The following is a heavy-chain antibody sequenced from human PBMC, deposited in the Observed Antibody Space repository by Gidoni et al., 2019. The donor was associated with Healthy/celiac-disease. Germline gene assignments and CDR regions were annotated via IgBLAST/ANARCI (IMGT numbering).Heavy chain of an antibody. CDR2: ISGSGGIT. D-gene: IGHD3-16*02. Sequence: EVQLLESGGGLVQPGGSLRLSCAASGFTFSSYAMSWVRPAPGKGLEWVSAISGSGGITYYADSVKGRFTISRDNSKNTLYLQMNSLRAEDTAVYYCAKDGRITFGGVIPRGYFDYWGQGTLVTVSS. J-gene: IGHJ4*02. V-gene: IGHV3-23*01. CDR3: AKDGRITFGGVIPRGYFDY. CDR1: GFTFSSYA.